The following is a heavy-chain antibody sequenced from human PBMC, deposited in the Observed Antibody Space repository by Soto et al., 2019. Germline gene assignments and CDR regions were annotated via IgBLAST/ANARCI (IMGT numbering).Heavy chain of an antibody. D-gene: IGHD2-21*02. V-gene: IGHV3-21*01. J-gene: IGHJ4*02. CDR2: ITHIGTNA. CDR1: GFSFSDYS. Sequence: GGSLRLSCTASGFSFSDYSFTWVRQAPGTGLEWVSSITHIGTNAYYADSVKGRFTISKDSADNSLILQMTSLRAEDTAVYHCARARGNDWYSDYWGQGTLVTVSS. CDR3: ARARGNDWYSDY.